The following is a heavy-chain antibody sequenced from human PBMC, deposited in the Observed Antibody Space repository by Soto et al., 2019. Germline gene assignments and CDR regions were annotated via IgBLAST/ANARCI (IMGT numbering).Heavy chain of an antibody. J-gene: IGHJ3*02. CDR3: ATGRVSYYYGSGRHAFDI. V-gene: IGHV1-24*01. D-gene: IGHD3-10*01. CDR1: GYTLTELS. CDR2: FDPEDGET. Sequence: ASVKVSGKVSGYTLTELSMHWVRQAPGKGLEWMGGFDPEDGETIYAQKFQGRVTMTEDTSTDTAYMELSSLRSEDTAVYYCATGRVSYYYGSGRHAFDIWGQGTMVTVSS.